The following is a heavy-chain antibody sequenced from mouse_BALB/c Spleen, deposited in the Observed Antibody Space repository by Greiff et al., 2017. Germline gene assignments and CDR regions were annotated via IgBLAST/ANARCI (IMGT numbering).Heavy chain of an antibody. CDR1: GFNIKDYY. CDR3: ARGGVRVFDY. D-gene: IGHD2-14*01. Sequence: EVQLQQSGAELVRPGALVKLSCKASGFNIKDYYMHWVKHRPEQGLEWIGWIDPENGNTIYDPKFQGKASITADTSSNTAYLQLSSLTSEDTAVYYCARGGVRVFDYWGQGTTLTVSS. CDR2: IDPENGNT. V-gene: IGHV14-1*02. J-gene: IGHJ2*01.